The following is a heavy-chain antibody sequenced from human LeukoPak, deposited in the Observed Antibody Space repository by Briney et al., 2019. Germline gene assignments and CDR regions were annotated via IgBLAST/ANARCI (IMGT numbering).Heavy chain of an antibody. V-gene: IGHV1-18*01. CDR2: ISLNNGNK. J-gene: IGHJ4*02. CDR3: ARETDYYGSGSYYGVDY. Sequence: ASVKVSCMASGYTFTSYGISWVRQAPGQGLEWMGWISLNNGNKNYAQKVQGRVTMTTDTSTTTAYMELRSLRSDDTAVYYCARETDYYGSGSYYGVDYWGQGTLVTVSS. CDR1: GYTFTSYG. D-gene: IGHD3-10*01.